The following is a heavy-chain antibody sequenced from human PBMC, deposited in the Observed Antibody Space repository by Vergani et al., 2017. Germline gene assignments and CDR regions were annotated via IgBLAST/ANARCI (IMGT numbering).Heavy chain of an antibody. Sequence: EVQLVESGGVVAQPGGSLRLSCAASGFTFDDYTMHWVRQAPGKGLEWVSLISWDGGSTYYADSVKGRFTISRDNSKNSLYLQMNSLRTEDTALYYCAKVIRGWPEYYYYFYGMDVWCQGSTLTVSS. D-gene: IGHD6-19*01. V-gene: IGHV3-43*01. CDR3: AKVIRGWPEYYYYFYGMDV. J-gene: IGHJ6*02. CDR1: GFTFDDYT. CDR2: ISWDGGST.